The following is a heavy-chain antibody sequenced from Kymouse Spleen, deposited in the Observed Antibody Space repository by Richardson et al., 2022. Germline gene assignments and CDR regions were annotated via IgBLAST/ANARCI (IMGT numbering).Heavy chain of an antibody. J-gene: IGHJ4*02. Sequence: QVQLVESGGGVVQPGRSLRLSCAASGFTFSSYGMHWVRQAPGKGLEWVAVISYDGSNKYYADSVKGRFTISRDNSKNTLYLQMNSLRAEDTAVYYCAKTGYSFDYWGQGTLVTVSS. CDR2: ISYDGSNK. V-gene: IGHV3-30*18. CDR1: GFTFSSYG. CDR3: AKTGYSFDY. D-gene: IGHD5-24*01.